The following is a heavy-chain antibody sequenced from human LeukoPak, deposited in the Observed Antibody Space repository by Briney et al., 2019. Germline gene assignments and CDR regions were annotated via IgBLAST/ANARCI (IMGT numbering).Heavy chain of an antibody. J-gene: IGHJ4*02. CDR2: ISAYNGNT. CDR1: GYTFTSYG. D-gene: IGHD6-13*01. CDR3: ARPAIPESVQQLVFFDY. V-gene: IGHV1-18*01. Sequence: ASVKVSCKASGYTFTSYGISWVRQAPGQGLEWMGWISAYNGNTNYAQKLQGRVTMTTDTSTSTAYMELRSLRSDDTAVYYCARPAIPESVQQLVFFDYWGQGTLVTVSS.